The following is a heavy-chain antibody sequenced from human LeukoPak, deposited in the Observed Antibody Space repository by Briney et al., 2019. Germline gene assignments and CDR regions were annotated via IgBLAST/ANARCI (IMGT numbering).Heavy chain of an antibody. CDR1: GGSISSSSYY. CDR3: ARSTGYYAPFDP. V-gene: IGHV4-39*01. CDR2: IYYSGAT. D-gene: IGHD3-9*01. Sequence: PSETLSLTCTVSGGSISSSSYYWDWIRQPPGKGLEWIGRIYYSGATYYNPSLKSRITISVDTSKNQFSLNLSSLTAADTAVYYCARSTGYYAPFDPWGQGTLVTVSS. J-gene: IGHJ5*02.